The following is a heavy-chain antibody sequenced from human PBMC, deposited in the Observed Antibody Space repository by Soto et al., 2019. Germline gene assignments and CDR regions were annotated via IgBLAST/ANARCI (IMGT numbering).Heavy chain of an antibody. CDR1: GFTFDDYG. J-gene: IGHJ5*02. Sequence: GGSLRLSCAASGFTFDDYGMSWVRQAPGKGLEWVSGINWNGGSTGYADSVKGRFTISRDNAKNSLYLQMNSLRAEDTALYHCARVDRGGSYKRFDPWGQGTLVTVSS. D-gene: IGHD2-15*01. CDR3: ARVDRGGSYKRFDP. CDR2: INWNGGST. V-gene: IGHV3-20*01.